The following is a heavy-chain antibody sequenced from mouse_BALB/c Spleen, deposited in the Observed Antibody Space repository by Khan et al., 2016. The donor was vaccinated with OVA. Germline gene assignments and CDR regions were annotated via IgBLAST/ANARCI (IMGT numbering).Heavy chain of an antibody. CDR2: ISSDSITL. CDR3: ARANWAWFAY. V-gene: IGHV5-17*02. CDR1: GFTFSNFG. Sequence: EVELVESGGGLVQPGGSRKLSCAASGFTFSNFGMHWIRQAPEKGLECVAYISSDSITLYYADTMKGRFTISRDNPRNTLFLQMTSLRSEDTAMYYCARANWAWFAYWGQGTLVTVSA. D-gene: IGHD4-1*01. J-gene: IGHJ3*01.